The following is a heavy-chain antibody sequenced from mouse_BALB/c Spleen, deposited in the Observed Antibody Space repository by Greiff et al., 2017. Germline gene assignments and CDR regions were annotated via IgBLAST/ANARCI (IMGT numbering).Heavy chain of an antibody. J-gene: IGHJ3*01. V-gene: IGHV14-1*02. CDR2: IDPENGNT. D-gene: IGHD2-4*01. Sequence: EVQVVESGAELVRPGALVKLSCKASGFNIKDYYMHWVKQRPEQGLEWIGWIDPENGNTIYDPKFQGKASITADTSSNTAYLQLSSLTSEDTAVYYCASRLPFAYWGQGTLVTVSA. CDR1: GFNIKDYY. CDR3: ASRLPFAY.